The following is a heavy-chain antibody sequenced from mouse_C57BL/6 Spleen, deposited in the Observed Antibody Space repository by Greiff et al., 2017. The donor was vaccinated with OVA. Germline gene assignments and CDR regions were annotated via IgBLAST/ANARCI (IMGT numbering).Heavy chain of an antibody. Sequence: QVQLQQPGAELVMPGASVKLSCKASGYTFTSYWMHWVKQRPGQGLEWIGEIAPSDSYTNYNQKFKGKSTLTVDKSSSTAYMQLSSLTAEDSAVYYCARYGRSYCDYWGQGTTLTVSS. CDR3: ARYGRSYCDY. CDR2: IAPSDSYT. CDR1: GYTFTSYW. J-gene: IGHJ2*01. V-gene: IGHV1-69*01. D-gene: IGHD1-1*01.